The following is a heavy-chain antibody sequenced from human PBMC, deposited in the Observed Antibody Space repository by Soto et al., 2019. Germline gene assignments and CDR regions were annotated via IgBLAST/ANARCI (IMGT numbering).Heavy chain of an antibody. CDR3: ARDRGIYELDS. D-gene: IGHD3-10*01. CDR1: GYTFTSYG. Sequence: QVQLVQSGAAVKKPGASVKVSCKASGYTFTSYGISWVRQAPGQGLEWMGWISADNGNTNYAQKLQGRVTKTTDTSTSTAYMELRSLRSCDTAVYYCARDRGIYELDSWGQGTLVTGSS. V-gene: IGHV1-18*01. J-gene: IGHJ4*02. CDR2: ISADNGNT.